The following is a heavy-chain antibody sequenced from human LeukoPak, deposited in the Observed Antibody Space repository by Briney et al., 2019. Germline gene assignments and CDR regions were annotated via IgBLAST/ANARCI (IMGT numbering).Heavy chain of an antibody. CDR2: INHSGST. CDR1: GYSISSGYY. CDR3: ARAVGICDY. J-gene: IGHJ4*02. V-gene: IGHV4-38-2*01. D-gene: IGHD2-21*01. Sequence: SETLSLSCAVSGYSISSGYYWGWIRQPPGKGLEWFGSINHSGSTYYNPSLKSRVTISVDTSKNKFSLKLSSVTAAVTAVYYCARAVGICDYWGQGTLVTVSS.